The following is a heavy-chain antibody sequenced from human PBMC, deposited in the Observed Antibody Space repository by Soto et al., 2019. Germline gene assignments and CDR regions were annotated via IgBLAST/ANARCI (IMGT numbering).Heavy chain of an antibody. Sequence: QVQLQQWGAGLLKPSETLSLTCAVYGGSFRGYYWSWIRQPPGKGLEWIGEINHSGSTNYNPSLKSRVTISVDASKNQFSLRLSAVTAADTAVYYCARGGRLLWFGELLSSYFDYWGQGTLVTVSS. D-gene: IGHD3-10*01. V-gene: IGHV4-34*01. J-gene: IGHJ4*02. CDR1: GGSFRGYY. CDR2: INHSGST. CDR3: ARGGRLLWFGELLSSYFDY.